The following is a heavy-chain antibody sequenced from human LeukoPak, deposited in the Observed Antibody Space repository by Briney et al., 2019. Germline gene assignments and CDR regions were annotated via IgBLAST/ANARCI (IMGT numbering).Heavy chain of an antibody. D-gene: IGHD2-2*02. Sequence: SETLSLTCVVSGGSFSGYYWSWIRQPPGKGLEWIGEINHGGRTNYSPSLKSRVTISVDTSKNQFSLNLSSVTAADTAVYYCARGLELGYCSGASCYIWFDPWGQGTLVTVSS. CDR1: GGSFSGYY. J-gene: IGHJ5*02. V-gene: IGHV4-34*01. CDR3: ARGLELGYCSGASCYIWFDP. CDR2: INHGGRT.